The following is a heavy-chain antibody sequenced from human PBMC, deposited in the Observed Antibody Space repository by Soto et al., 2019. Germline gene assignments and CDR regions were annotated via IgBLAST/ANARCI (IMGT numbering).Heavy chain of an antibody. CDR3: ARAPYGDYTPDAFDF. V-gene: IGHV3-30*03. CDR1: GFTFSSYG. D-gene: IGHD4-17*01. CDR2: ISYDGSNK. J-gene: IGHJ3*01. Sequence: GGSLRLSCAASGFTFSSYGMHWVRQAPGKGLEWVAVISYDGSNKYYADSVKGRFTISRDNSKNTLYLQVNSLRAEDTAVYYCARAPYGDYTPDAFDFWGQGTMVTVSS.